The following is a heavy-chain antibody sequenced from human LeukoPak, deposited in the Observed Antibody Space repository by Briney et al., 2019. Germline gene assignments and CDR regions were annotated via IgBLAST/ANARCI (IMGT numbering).Heavy chain of an antibody. J-gene: IGHJ4*02. D-gene: IGHD3-22*01. CDR2: IYYGENT. V-gene: IGHV4-39*01. CDR3: ARRDDSSGYHKIFDY. Sequence: ETLSLTCTVSGGSISSGPYYWGWIRQPPGKGLEWIGNIYYGENTYYNPSLKSRVTISIDTSKNQFYLKLSSLTAADTAVYYCARRDDSSGYHKIFDYWGPGTLVTVSS. CDR1: GGSISSGPYY.